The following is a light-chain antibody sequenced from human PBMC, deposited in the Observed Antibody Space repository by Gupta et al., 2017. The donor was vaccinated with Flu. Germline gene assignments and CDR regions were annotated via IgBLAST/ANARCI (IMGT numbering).Light chain of an antibody. CDR1: NIGSNS. CDR2: DDG. J-gene: IGLJ1*01. Sequence: SDVVTQPPSVSVAPGQTAKIACGGKNIGSNSVYWYQQKPGPAPVLVVYDDGDRPSGISERFSASNSGNTATLTISRVEAGEEADYYCQVWNTNADIYVFGTGTKVAVL. CDR3: QVWNTNADIYV. V-gene: IGLV3-21*02.